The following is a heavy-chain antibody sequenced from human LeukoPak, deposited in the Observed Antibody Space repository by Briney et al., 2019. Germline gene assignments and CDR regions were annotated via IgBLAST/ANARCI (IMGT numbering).Heavy chain of an antibody. Sequence: GGSLRLSCAASGFTFSSYAMSWVRQAPGKGLEWVSAISGSGGSTYYADSVKGRFTISGDNSKNTLYLQMNSLRAEDTAVYYCALDDSSGYYYPHGDYWGQGTLVTVSS. J-gene: IGHJ4*02. CDR3: ALDDSSGYYYPHGDY. D-gene: IGHD3-22*01. V-gene: IGHV3-23*01. CDR1: GFTFSSYA. CDR2: ISGSGGST.